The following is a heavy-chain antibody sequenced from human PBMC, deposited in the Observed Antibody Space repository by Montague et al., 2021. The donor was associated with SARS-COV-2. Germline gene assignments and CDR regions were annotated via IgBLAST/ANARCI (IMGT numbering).Heavy chain of an antibody. CDR2: IYYSRST. V-gene: IGHV4-59*08. Sequence: SETLSLTCTVSGGSISSYYWSWIRQPPGKGLEWIGYIYYSRSTNYNPSLKSRVTISVDTSKNQFSLKVRSVTAADTAVYYCARRRERWSDAFDIWGQGTMGTGSS. CDR3: ARRRERWSDAFDI. CDR1: GGSISSYY. D-gene: IGHD2-15*01. J-gene: IGHJ3*02.